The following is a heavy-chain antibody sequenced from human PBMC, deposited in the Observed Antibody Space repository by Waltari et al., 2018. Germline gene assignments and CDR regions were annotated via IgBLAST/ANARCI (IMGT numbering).Heavy chain of an antibody. D-gene: IGHD7-27*01. CDR2: IYSGGDT. CDR1: GFTVSNNY. CDR3: ATWTGGSLGAFDN. Sequence: EVQLVESGGGLIQPGGSLRLSCEVSGFTVSNNYIGWVRQAPGKGLEVVSVIYSGGDTDAADAVRGRFTIARDNSKNTLYLQMNSLRVEDTALYYCATWTGGSLGAFDNWGQGTMVTVSS. J-gene: IGHJ3*02. V-gene: IGHV3-53*01.